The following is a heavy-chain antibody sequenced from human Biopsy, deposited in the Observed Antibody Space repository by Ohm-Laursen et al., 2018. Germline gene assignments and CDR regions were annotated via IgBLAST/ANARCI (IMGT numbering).Heavy chain of an antibody. V-gene: IGHV1-69*06. J-gene: IGHJ2*01. CDR1: GGTFTNHA. CDR3: ARFPLGAYDDSGSYRAVEHWYFDL. D-gene: IGHD3-22*01. CDR2: SIPLFNTA. Sequence: SVKVFCKASGGTFTNHAVGWVRQAPGQGLEWVGSSIPLFNTANYADKFQGRVTLTADKSPTTAYMELSSLRSEDTAIYYCARFPLGAYDDSGSYRAVEHWYFDLWGRGTLVTVSS.